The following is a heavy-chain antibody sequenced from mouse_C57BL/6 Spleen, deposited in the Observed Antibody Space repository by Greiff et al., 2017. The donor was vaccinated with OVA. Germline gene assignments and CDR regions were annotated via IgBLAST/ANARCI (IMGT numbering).Heavy chain of an antibody. J-gene: IGHJ2*01. CDR1: GFTFSDYY. V-gene: IGHV5-16*01. CDR2: INYDGSST. D-gene: IGHD1-1*01. CDR3: ARDATYYYGSSLDY. Sequence: EVHLVESEGGLVQPGSSMKLSCTASGFTFSDYYMAWVRQVPEKGLEWVANINYDGSSTYYLDSLKSRFIISRDNAKNILYLHMSSLKSEDTDTYYCARDATYYYGSSLDYWGQGTTLTVSA.